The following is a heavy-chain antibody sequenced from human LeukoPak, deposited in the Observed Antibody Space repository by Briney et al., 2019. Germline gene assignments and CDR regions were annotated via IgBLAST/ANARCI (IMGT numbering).Heavy chain of an antibody. CDR1: GFTFSSYA. CDR2: ISGSGGST. D-gene: IGHD3-3*01. V-gene: IGHV3-23*01. CDR3: ARNYIHDFWSGFNY. J-gene: IGHJ4*02. Sequence: GGSLRLSCAASGFTFSSYAMSWVRQAPGKGLEWVSAISGSGGSTYYADSVKGRFTISRDNSKNTLYLQMNSLRAEDTAVYYCARNYIHDFWSGFNYWGQGTLVTVSS.